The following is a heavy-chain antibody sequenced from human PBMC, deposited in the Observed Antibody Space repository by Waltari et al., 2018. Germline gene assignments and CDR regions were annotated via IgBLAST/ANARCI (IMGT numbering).Heavy chain of an antibody. CDR1: GYNFLSYG. D-gene: IGHD3-10*01. J-gene: IGHJ4*02. CDR2: IDTYTGNT. V-gene: IGHV1-18*01. CDR3: ARDPFPGDY. Sequence: QVQLVQSGAEVKRPGASVKVSCKASGYNFLSYGITWVGQAPGQGLEWTGWIDTYTGNTKYAQTLQGRVTMTTDTSTNTVYMHLRSLKSDDTAVYFCARDPFPGDYWGQGTLVAVSS.